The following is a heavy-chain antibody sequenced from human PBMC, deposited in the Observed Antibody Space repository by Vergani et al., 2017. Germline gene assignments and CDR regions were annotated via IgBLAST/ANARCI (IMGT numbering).Heavy chain of an antibody. Sequence: QVQLVQSGAEVKKPGSSLKLSCTASGGTFSSYAISWVRQAPGQGLEWMGGIIPILGTANYAQTFQGRVTITADESTSTAYMGLGSLRSGDTAVYYCARGITMVRSADFLNHYGGMDGWGQGTTVTVSS. CDR1: GGTFSSYA. V-gene: IGHV1-69*11. D-gene: IGHD3-10*01. CDR3: ARGITMVRSADFLNHYGGMDG. CDR2: IIPILGTA. J-gene: IGHJ6*02.